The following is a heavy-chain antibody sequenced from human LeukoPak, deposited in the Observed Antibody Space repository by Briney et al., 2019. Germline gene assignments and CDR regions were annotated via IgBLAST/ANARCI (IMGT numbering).Heavy chain of an antibody. J-gene: IGHJ4*02. CDR3: ASPRRGGYYYVFDFDY. V-gene: IGHV3-7*01. CDR1: GFTFSSYW. Sequence: GGSLRLSCAASGFTFSSYWMSWVRQAPGKGLEWVANIKQDGSEEYYVDSVKGRFTISRDNAKNSLYLQMSSLRGEDTAVYYCASPRRGGYYYVFDFDYWGQGTLVTVSS. D-gene: IGHD3-22*01. CDR2: IKQDGSEE.